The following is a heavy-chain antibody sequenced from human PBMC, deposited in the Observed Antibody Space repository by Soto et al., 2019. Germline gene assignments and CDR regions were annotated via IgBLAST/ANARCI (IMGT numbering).Heavy chain of an antibody. V-gene: IGHV2-70*01. CDR3: ARLRYTSPSGYYYNLDV. CDR1: GFSLNTSGMC. J-gene: IGHJ6*02. Sequence: SGPTLVNPTQTLTLTCTFSGFSLNTSGMCVSWIRQPPGKALEWLALIDWDDDKYYSASLKTRLTISKDTSKNQVVLTMTNMHPMDTGTYYCARLRYTSPSGYYYNLDVWGQGTTVTVSS. CDR2: IDWDDDK. D-gene: IGHD6-6*01.